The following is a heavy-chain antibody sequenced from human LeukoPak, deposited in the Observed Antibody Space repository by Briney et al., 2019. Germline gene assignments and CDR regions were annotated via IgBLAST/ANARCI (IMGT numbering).Heavy chain of an antibody. CDR2: INHSGST. CDR3: ASKNKKGGGLDY. D-gene: IGHD2/OR15-2a*01. J-gene: IGHJ4*02. Sequence: SETLSLTCAVYGGSFSGYYWSWIRQPPGKGLEWIGEINHSGSTNYNPSLKSRVTISVDTSKNQFSLKLSSVTAADTAVYYCASKNKKGGGLDYWGQGTLVTVSS. CDR1: GGSFSGYY. V-gene: IGHV4-34*01.